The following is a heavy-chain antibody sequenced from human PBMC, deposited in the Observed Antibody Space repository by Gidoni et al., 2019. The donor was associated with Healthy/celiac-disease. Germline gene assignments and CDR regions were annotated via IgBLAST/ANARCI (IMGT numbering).Heavy chain of an antibody. V-gene: IGHV2-5*01. CDR3: AHRVYYGGNSGGFDY. CDR2: IYWNEDK. D-gene: IGHD4-17*01. CDR1: GFSLSTSGVG. Sequence: ITLKESGPTLVKPTQTLTLTCTFSGFSLSTSGVGVGWIRQPPGKALEWLALIYWNEDKRYRPSLKSRLTITKDTSKNQVVLTMTNMDPVDTATYFCAHRVYYGGNSGGFDYWGQGTLVTVSS. J-gene: IGHJ4*02.